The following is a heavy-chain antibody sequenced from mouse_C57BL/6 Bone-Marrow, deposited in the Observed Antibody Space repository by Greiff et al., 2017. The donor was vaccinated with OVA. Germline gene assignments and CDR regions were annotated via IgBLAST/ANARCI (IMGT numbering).Heavy chain of an antibody. D-gene: IGHD2-3*01. V-gene: IGHV5-6*01. CDR1: GFTFSSYG. J-gene: IGHJ4*01. Sequence: EVQGVESGGDLVKPGGSLKLSCAASGFTFSSYGMSWVRQTPDKRLEWVATISSGGSYTYYPDSVKGRFTISRDNAKNTLYLQMSSLKSEDTAMYYGTCHLSGYAMDYWGQGTSVTVSS. CDR2: ISSGGSYT. CDR3: TCHLSGYAMDY.